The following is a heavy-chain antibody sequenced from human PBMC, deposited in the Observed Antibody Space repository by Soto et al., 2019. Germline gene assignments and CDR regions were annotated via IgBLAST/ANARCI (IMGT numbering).Heavy chain of an antibody. CDR2: IKSKDSGGTI. J-gene: IGHJ4*02. CDR3: ATGEY. V-gene: IGHV3-15*01. Sequence: ELQLVEPVGGLVKPGGSRRPSCAAAGFIFTSAFMSWVRQTPGKGLEWVARIKSKDSGGTIDYAAPVKDRFTISRDDFQNTVSLQRDSLKAEDTGLYYCATGEYWGQGILVTVSS. CDR1: GFIFTSAF.